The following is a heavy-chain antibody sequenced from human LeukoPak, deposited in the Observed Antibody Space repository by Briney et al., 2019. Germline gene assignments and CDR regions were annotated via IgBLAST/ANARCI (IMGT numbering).Heavy chain of an antibody. V-gene: IGHV3-23*01. CDR1: GFTFSSYA. CDR3: ARGKSGQQLVPKDY. CDR2: ISGSGGST. J-gene: IGHJ4*02. D-gene: IGHD6-13*01. Sequence: PGGSLRLSCAASGFTFSSYAMSWVRQAPGKGLEWVSAISGSGGSTYYADSVKGRFTISRDNSKNTLYLQMNSLRAEDTAVYYCARGKSGQQLVPKDYWGQGTLVTVSS.